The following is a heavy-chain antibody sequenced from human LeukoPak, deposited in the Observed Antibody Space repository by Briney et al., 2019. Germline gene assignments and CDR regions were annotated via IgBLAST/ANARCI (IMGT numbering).Heavy chain of an antibody. CDR2: IWYDGSNK. Sequence: GGSLRLSCAASGFTFSTYGMHWVRQAPGKGLELVAVIWYDGSNKFYRDSVRGRFTISRDDSKNTLYLQMNSLRAEDTAVYYCAKALGGIRYFDWLRFANWFDPWGQGTLVTVSS. V-gene: IGHV3-33*06. CDR1: GFTFSTYG. J-gene: IGHJ5*02. D-gene: IGHD3-9*01. CDR3: AKALGGIRYFDWLRFANWFDP.